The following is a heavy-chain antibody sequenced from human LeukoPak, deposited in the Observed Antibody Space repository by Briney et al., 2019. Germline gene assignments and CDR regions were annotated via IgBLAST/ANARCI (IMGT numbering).Heavy chain of an antibody. Sequence: GGSLRFSCAASGFTFSSYEMNWVRQAPGKGLEWVSYISSSGSTIYYADSVKGRFTISRDNAKNSLYLQMNSLRAEDTAVYYCATAGRGYSYRSPRSGFDYWGQGTLVTVSS. CDR3: ATAGRGYSYRSPRSGFDY. J-gene: IGHJ4*02. CDR2: ISSSGSTI. V-gene: IGHV3-48*03. D-gene: IGHD5-18*01. CDR1: GFTFSSYE.